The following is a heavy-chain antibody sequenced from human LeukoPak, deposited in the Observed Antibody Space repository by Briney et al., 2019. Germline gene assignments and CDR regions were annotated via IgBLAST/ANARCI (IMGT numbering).Heavy chain of an antibody. D-gene: IGHD4-11*01. CDR1: GYTFTDYY. J-gene: IGHJ4*02. Sequence: ASVKVSCKTSGYTFTDYYIHWVRQAPGQGLEWMGWINPNSGETNSAQKFQGRVTMTGDTSISTAYMELRRVTSDDTAVYYCARDRDYSNTERGFDYWGQGSLVTVSS. V-gene: IGHV1-2*02. CDR2: INPNSGET. CDR3: ARDRDYSNTERGFDY.